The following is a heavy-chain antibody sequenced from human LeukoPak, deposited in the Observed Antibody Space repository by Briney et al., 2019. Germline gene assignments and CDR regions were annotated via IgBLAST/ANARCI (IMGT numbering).Heavy chain of an antibody. V-gene: IGHV3-15*01. CDR3: TTYLSSGWY. CDR2: IKSKSDGGTT. D-gene: IGHD6-19*01. CDR1: GFTFSNVW. Sequence: GGSLRLSCAASGFTFSNVWMNWVRQAPGKGLEWVGPIKSKSDGGTTDYAAPVKGRFTISRDDSENTLYLQMNSLETEDTALYYCTTYLSSGWYWGQGTRVTVSS. J-gene: IGHJ4*02.